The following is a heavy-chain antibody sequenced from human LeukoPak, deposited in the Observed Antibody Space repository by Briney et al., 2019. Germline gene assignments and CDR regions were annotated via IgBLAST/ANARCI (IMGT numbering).Heavy chain of an antibody. CDR1: GYTFTSYG. V-gene: IGHV1-18*01. J-gene: IGHJ4*02. D-gene: IGHD6-13*01. Sequence: ASVKVSCKASGYTFTSYGISWVRQAPGQGLEWMGWISAYNGNTNYAQKLQGRVTMTTDTSTSTAYMELRSLRSDDTAVYYCAREGSIATAGPYYFDYWGQGTLVTVSS. CDR3: AREGSIATAGPYYFDY. CDR2: ISAYNGNT.